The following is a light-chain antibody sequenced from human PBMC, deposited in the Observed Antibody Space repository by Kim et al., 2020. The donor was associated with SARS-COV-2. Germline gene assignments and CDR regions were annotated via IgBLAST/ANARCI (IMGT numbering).Light chain of an antibody. CDR3: SSYTNSNTLV. Sequence: QSALTQPASVSGSPGQSITISCTGTSSDVGAYNYVSWYQQHPGKAPKLMIYDVNKRPSGVSNRFSGSKSGNTASLTISGLQAEDEAYYFCSSYTNSNTLVFGGGTQLTVL. J-gene: IGLJ2*01. CDR2: DVN. V-gene: IGLV2-14*03. CDR1: SSDVGAYNY.